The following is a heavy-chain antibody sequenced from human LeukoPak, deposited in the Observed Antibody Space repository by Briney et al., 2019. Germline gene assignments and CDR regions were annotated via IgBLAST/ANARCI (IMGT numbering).Heavy chain of an antibody. Sequence: GGSLSLSCAASGFTFSSYAMSWVRQAPGKGLDWVSTISGSGGGTYYADSVRGRFTISRDNSENTLYLQMNNLRAEDTAVYYCARREFYYASYGMDVWGHGTSVTVSS. CDR2: ISGSGGGT. CDR1: GFTFSSYA. D-gene: IGHD3-10*01. CDR3: ARREFYYASYGMDV. V-gene: IGHV3-23*01. J-gene: IGHJ6*02.